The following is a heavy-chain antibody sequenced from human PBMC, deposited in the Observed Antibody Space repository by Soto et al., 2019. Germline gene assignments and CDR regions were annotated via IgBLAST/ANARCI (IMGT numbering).Heavy chain of an antibody. Sequence: PSETLSLTCAVSGYSISSGYYWGWIRQPPGKGLEWIGSIYHSGSTYYNPSLKSRVTISVDTSKNQFSLKLSSVTAADTAVYYCARSPPGRQPNNWFDPWGQGTLVTVSS. CDR2: IYHSGST. D-gene: IGHD1-1*01. CDR1: GYSISSGYY. V-gene: IGHV4-38-2*01. CDR3: ARSPPGRQPNNWFDP. J-gene: IGHJ5*02.